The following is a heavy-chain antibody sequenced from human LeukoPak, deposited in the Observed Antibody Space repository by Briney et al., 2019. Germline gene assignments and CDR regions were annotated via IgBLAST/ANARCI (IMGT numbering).Heavy chain of an antibody. CDR3: ARGYQLLWGGWFDP. D-gene: IGHD2-2*01. J-gene: IGHJ5*02. V-gene: IGHV4-34*01. Sequence: GSLRLSCAASGFTFSSYAMSWVRQAPGKGLEWIGEINHSGSTNYNPSLKSRVTISVDTSKNQLSLKLSSVTAADTAVYYCARGYQLLWGGWFDPWGQGTLVTVSS. CDR2: INHSGST. CDR1: GFTFSSYA.